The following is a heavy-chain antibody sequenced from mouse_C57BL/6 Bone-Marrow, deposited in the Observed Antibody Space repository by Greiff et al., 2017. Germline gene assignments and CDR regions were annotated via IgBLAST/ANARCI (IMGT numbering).Heavy chain of an antibody. CDR2: IHPNSGST. CDR3: ARLVAKWYFDV. CDR1: GYTFTSYW. J-gene: IGHJ1*03. Sequence: QVQLQQPGAELVKPGASVKLSCKASGYTFTSYWMPWVKQRPGQGLEWIGMIHPNSGSTNYNEKFKSKATLTVDKSSSTAYMQLSSLTSEDSAVYYCARLVAKWYFDVWGTGTTVTVSS. V-gene: IGHV1-64*01. D-gene: IGHD1-1*01.